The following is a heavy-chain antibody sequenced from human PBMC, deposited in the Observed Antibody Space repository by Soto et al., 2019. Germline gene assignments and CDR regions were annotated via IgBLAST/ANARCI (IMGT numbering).Heavy chain of an antibody. CDR1: GGTFSSYT. J-gene: IGHJ4*02. CDR2: IIPILGIA. CDR3: ARNGHYEVGSTY. V-gene: IGHV1-69*02. Sequence: QVQLVQSGAEVKKPGSSVKVSCKASGGTFSSYTISWVRQAPGQGLEWMGRIIPILGIANYAQKFQGRVTITADNTTSTAYMELSSLRSEDTAVYYCARNGHYEVGSTYWGQGTLVTVSS. D-gene: IGHD4-17*01.